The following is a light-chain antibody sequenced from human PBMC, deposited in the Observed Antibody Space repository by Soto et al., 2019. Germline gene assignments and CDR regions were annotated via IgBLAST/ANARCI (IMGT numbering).Light chain of an antibody. CDR3: QKYSSAPFT. CDR2: AAS. CDR1: QGISNY. V-gene: IGKV1-27*01. J-gene: IGKJ3*01. Sequence: DIQRTQSPSSLSASVGDRVTITCRASQGISNYVAWYQQKPGTAPKVLISAASTLQSGIPSRFSGSGFGTDFTLNLSSLQPEDVATYYCQKYSSAPFTFGPGTKVEIK.